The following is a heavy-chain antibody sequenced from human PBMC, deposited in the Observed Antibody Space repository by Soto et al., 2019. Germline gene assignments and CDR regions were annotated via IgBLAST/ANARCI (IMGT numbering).Heavy chain of an antibody. J-gene: IGHJ6*02. V-gene: IGHV1-18*01. Sequence: SVKVSCKASGYTFTSYGINWVRQAPGRGLEWMGWINPGNGNTKYSQQLQGRVTMTTDTSTSTAYMELRSLRSDDTAVYYCAREALTRYCSSTSCYPDPYYYYGMDVWGQGTTVTVSS. D-gene: IGHD2-2*01. CDR3: AREALTRYCSSTSCYPDPYYYYGMDV. CDR1: GYTFTSYG. CDR2: INPGNGNT.